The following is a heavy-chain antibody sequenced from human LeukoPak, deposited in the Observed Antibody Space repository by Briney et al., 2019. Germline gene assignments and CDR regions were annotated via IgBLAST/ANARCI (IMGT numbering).Heavy chain of an antibody. CDR2: ISTGGGNT. D-gene: IGHD2-2*03. CDR1: GFTFSSYT. CDR3: AKDGGLWISAHWGDS. Sequence: GGSLRLSCTASGFTFSSYTMSWVRQAPGKGLKWVSTISTGGGNTYYADSVQGRFTVSRDDSKNTLYLQMNSLRAEDTAVYYCAKDGGLWISAHWGDSWGRGTLVTVS. J-gene: IGHJ4*02. V-gene: IGHV3-23*01.